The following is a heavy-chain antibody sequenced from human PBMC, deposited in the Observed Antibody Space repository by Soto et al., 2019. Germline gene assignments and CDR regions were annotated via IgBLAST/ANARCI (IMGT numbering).Heavy chain of an antibody. CDR3: AAGDYRENSGYSSDY. D-gene: IGHD5-12*01. J-gene: IGHJ4*02. CDR2: ILVGSGNT. Sequence: QMQLVQSGPEVKKPGTSVKVSCKASGFTFITSTVQWVRQARGQPLEWIGWILVGSGNTIYAQKFQERATVTRDESTSTAYMELSSLRSEDTGVDYCAAGDYRENSGYSSDYWGQGTLVTVSS. V-gene: IGHV1-58*01. CDR1: GFTFITST.